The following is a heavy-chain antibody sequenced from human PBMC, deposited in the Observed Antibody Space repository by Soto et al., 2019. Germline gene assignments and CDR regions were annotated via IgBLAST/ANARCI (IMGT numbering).Heavy chain of an antibody. J-gene: IGHJ5*02. CDR2: IIPIFGTA. D-gene: IGHD6-13*01. Sequence: ASVKVSCKASGGTFSSYAISWVRQAPGQGLEWMGGIIPIFGTANYAQKFQGRVTITADESTSTAYMELSSLRSEDTAVYYCARDNTAGIWIAAAGTGNWFDPWGQGTLVTVS. V-gene: IGHV1-69*13. CDR1: GGTFSSYA. CDR3: ARDNTAGIWIAAAGTGNWFDP.